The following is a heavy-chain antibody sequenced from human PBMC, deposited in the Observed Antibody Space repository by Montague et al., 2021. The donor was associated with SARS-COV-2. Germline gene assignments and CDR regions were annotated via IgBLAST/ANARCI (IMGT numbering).Heavy chain of an antibody. CDR3: ARDRFDFGSGRQGTTDF. V-gene: IGHV4-4*07. J-gene: IGHJ4*02. Sequence: SETLSLTCSVSGDSVTNHYWSWIRQPAGKGLEWIGRMHFTGKTNFSPFFSSRLTMSADTSKNQFSLKLTSVTAADTAIYFCARDRFDFGSGRQGTTDFWGQRTLVTFSS. D-gene: IGHD3-10*01. CDR2: MHFTGKT. CDR1: GDSVTNHY.